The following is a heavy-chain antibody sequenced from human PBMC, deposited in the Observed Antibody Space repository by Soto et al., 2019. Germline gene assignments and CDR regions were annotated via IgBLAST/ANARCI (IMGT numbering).Heavy chain of an antibody. J-gene: IGHJ4*02. V-gene: IGHV1-3*01. D-gene: IGHD3-22*01. Sequence: ASVKVSCKASGYTFTSYAMHWERQAPGQRREWMGWINAGNGNTKYSQRFQGRVTITRDTSASTAYMELSSLRSEDTAVYYCARDKNLIVHFEYWHQGTLVTVSS. CDR1: GYTFTSYA. CDR2: INAGNGNT. CDR3: ARDKNLIVHFEY.